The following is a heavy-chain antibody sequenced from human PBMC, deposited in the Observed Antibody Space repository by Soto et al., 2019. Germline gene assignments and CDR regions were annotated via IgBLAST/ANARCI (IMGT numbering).Heavy chain of an antibody. CDR3: ARGVGLGYCTNGVCHRGDY. V-gene: IGHV4-34*01. D-gene: IGHD2-8*01. CDR1: GGSFSGYY. Sequence: KLPETLSLTCAVYGGSFSGYYWSWIRQPPGKGLEWIGEINHSGSTNYNPSLKSRVTISVDTSKNQFSLKLSSVTAADTAVYYCARGVGLGYCTNGVCHRGDYWGQGTLVTVSS. CDR2: INHSGST. J-gene: IGHJ4*02.